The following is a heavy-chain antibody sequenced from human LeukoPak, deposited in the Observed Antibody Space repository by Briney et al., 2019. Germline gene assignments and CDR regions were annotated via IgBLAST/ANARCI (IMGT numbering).Heavy chain of an antibody. Sequence: TSETLSLTCAVYGGSFSGYYWSWIRQPPGKGLEWIGEINHSGSTNYNPSLKSRVTISVDTSKNQFSLKLSSVTAADTAVYYCATIYDFWSGFPAAESFDYWGQGTLVTVSS. CDR1: GGSFSGYY. V-gene: IGHV4-34*01. CDR2: INHSGST. CDR3: ATIYDFWSGFPAAESFDY. J-gene: IGHJ4*02. D-gene: IGHD3-3*01.